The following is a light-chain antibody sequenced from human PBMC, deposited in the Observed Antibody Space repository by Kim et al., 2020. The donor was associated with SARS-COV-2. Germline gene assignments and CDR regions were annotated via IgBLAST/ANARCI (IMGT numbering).Light chain of an antibody. CDR1: QDISNY. V-gene: IGKV1-33*01. Sequence: DIQMTQSPSSLSAYVGDRFTITCQASQDISNYLNWYQQKPGKAPKLLIYDASNLETGVPSRFSGSGSETDFTFTISSLQPEDIATYYCQQYDNLFTFGPGTKVDIK. J-gene: IGKJ3*01. CDR2: DAS. CDR3: QQYDNLFT.